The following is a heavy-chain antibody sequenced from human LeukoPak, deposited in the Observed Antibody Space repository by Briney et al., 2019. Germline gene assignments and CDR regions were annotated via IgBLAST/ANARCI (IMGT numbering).Heavy chain of an antibody. V-gene: IGHV4-59*01. D-gene: IGHD6-19*01. J-gene: IGHJ4*02. CDR1: GGSISSYY. CDR2: IYYSGST. Sequence: SETLSLTCTVSGGSISSYYWSWIRQPPGKGLEWIGYIYYSGSTNYNPSLKSRVTTSVDTSKNQFSLKLSSVTAVDTAVYYCATGYSSGWYYFDYWGQGTLVTVSS. CDR3: ATGYSSGWYYFDY.